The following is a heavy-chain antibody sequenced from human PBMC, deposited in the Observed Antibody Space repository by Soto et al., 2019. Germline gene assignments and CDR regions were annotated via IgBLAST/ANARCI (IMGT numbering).Heavy chain of an antibody. CDR3: ARSATYYYDSSGYYPRRYHFDY. Sequence: SGPTLVNPTQTLTLTCTFSGFSLSTSGMCVSWIRQPPGKALEWLALIDWDDDKYYSTSLKTRLTISKDTSKNQVVLTMTNMDPVDTATYYCARSATYYYDSSGYYPRRYHFDYWGQGTLVTVSS. J-gene: IGHJ4*02. D-gene: IGHD3-22*01. V-gene: IGHV2-70*01. CDR1: GFSLSTSGMC. CDR2: IDWDDDK.